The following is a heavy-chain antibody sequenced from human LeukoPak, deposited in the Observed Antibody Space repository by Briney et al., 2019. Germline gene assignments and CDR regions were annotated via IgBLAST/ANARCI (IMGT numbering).Heavy chain of an antibody. CDR1: GFNFRSYS. CDR3: ARVRWYSSSYIDY. V-gene: IGHV3-21*01. J-gene: IGHJ4*02. D-gene: IGHD6-13*01. CDR2: ISSSSSYI. Sequence: GGSLRLSCAASGFNFRSYSMNWLRQAPGKGLEWVSSISSSSSYIYYADSVKGRFTISRDNAKNSLYLQMNSLRAEDTAVYYCARVRWYSSSYIDYWGQGTLVTVSS.